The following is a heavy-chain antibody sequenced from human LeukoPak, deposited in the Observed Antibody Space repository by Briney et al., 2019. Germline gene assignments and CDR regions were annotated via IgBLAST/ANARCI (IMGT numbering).Heavy chain of an antibody. Sequence: GGSLILSCAASGFTFSSSGMHWVRQAPGKGLEWVTFIRYDGSTESYADSVKGRFTISRDNSKNTLYLQMNSLRAEDTAVYYCVKDRGGTYYFDFWGQGTPVTVSS. D-gene: IGHD1-26*01. CDR3: VKDRGGTYYFDF. J-gene: IGHJ4*02. CDR2: IRYDGSTE. V-gene: IGHV3-30*02. CDR1: GFTFSSSG.